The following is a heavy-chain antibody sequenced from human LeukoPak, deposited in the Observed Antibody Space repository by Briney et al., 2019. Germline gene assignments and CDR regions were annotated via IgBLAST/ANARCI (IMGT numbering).Heavy chain of an antibody. Sequence: SQTLSLTCAISGDSVSSNSAAWNWIRQSPSRGLEWLGRTYYRSKWYNDYAVSVKSRITIKGDTSNNQFSLQLNSVTPEDTAVYYCARLKAENGDFYYYGMDVWGQGTTASVSS. D-gene: IGHD4-17*01. CDR3: ARLKAENGDFYYYGMDV. CDR1: GDSVSSNSAA. CDR2: TYYRSKWYN. J-gene: IGHJ6*02. V-gene: IGHV6-1*01.